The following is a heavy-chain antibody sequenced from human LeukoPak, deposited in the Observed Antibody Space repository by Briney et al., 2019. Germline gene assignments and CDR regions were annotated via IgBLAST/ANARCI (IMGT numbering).Heavy chain of an antibody. D-gene: IGHD2-2*01. V-gene: IGHV3-23*01. CDR2: ISGSGDGT. Sequence: GGSLRLSCAASGFTFSSQGMTWVRQAPGKGLEWVSAISGSGDGTFYADSVKGRFTISRDNAKKSMFLQMNSLRAEDTALFSCVRWGVQAGMDYWGQGTLVTVSS. CDR3: VRWGVQAGMDY. J-gene: IGHJ4*02. CDR1: GFTFSSQG.